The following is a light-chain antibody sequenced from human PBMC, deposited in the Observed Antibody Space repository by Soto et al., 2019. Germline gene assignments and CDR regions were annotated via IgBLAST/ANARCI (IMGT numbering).Light chain of an antibody. CDR3: QQYHSSPYT. CDR1: QSVSSSY. V-gene: IGKV3-20*01. Sequence: EIVLTQSPGTLSLSPGERATLSCRAGQSVSSSYLAWYQQRPGQAPRLLFYSASSRATGIPDRFSGSGSETDFTLTISRLEPEDFAVYFCQQYHSSPYTFGQGTKLEIK. J-gene: IGKJ2*01. CDR2: SAS.